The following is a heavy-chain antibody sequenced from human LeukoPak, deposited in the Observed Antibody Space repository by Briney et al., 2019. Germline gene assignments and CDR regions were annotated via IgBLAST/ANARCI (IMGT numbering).Heavy chain of an antibody. V-gene: IGHV3-7*01. J-gene: IGHJ4*02. CDR3: ATDYYDSSGYYPRRVDY. CDR2: IKQDGSEK. Sequence: GGSLRLSCAASGFTFSSYWMSWVRQAPGKGLEWVANIKQDGSEKYYVDSVKGRFTISRDNAKNSLYLQMNSLRAEDTAVYYCATDYYDSSGYYPRRVDYWGQGTLVTVSS. D-gene: IGHD3-22*01. CDR1: GFTFSSYW.